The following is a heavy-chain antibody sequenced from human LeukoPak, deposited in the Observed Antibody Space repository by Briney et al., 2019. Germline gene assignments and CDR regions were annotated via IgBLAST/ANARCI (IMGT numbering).Heavy chain of an antibody. CDR2: IYRNGST. J-gene: IGHJ4*02. V-gene: IGHV4-38-2*02. CDR1: GYSISSGYF. CDR3: ARDLGYFDY. Sequence: PSETLSLTCTVSGYSISSGYFWGWIRQPPGKGLEWFGSIYRNGSTYYNPSLKSRVTMSVDTSKNQFSLKLSSVTAADTAVYYCARDLGYFDYWGQGTMVTVSS.